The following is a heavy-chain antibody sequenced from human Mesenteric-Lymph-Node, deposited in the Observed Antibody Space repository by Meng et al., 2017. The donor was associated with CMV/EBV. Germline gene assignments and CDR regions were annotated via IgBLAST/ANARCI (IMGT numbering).Heavy chain of an antibody. V-gene: IGHV3-48*03. J-gene: IGHJ2*01. Sequence: GESLKISCTASGFTFSSYEMNWVRQAPGKGLEWVSYIGSRGNTIYYADSVKGRFTISRDNAKNSLYLQMNSLRAEDTAVYYCARGDFRGWYFDLWGRGTLVTVSS. CDR2: IGSRGNTI. CDR1: GFTFSSYE. CDR3: ARGDFRGWYFDL. D-gene: IGHD4-11*01.